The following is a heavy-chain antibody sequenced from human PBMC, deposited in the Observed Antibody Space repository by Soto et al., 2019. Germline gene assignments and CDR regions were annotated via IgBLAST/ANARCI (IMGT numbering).Heavy chain of an antibody. J-gene: IGHJ4*02. CDR1: GYTFTGYY. V-gene: IGHV1-2*02. CDR3: ARAEYSSSSHYFDY. D-gene: IGHD6-6*01. Sequence: ASVKVSCKASGYTFTGYYMHWVRQAPGQGLEWMGWINPNSGGTNYAQKFQGRVTMTRDTSISTAYMELSGLRSDDTAVYYCARAEYSSSSHYFDYWGQGTLVTVSS. CDR2: INPNSGGT.